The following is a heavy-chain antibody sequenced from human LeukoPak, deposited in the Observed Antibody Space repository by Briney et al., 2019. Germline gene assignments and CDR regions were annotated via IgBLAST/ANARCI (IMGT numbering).Heavy chain of an antibody. CDR2: IYSDSST. J-gene: IGHJ4*02. V-gene: IGHV3-53*01. CDR1: GFTVSSNY. CDR3: AKLGSNGGWYEY. D-gene: IGHD6-19*01. Sequence: PGGSLRLSCAASGFTVSSNYMNWVRQAPGKGLECVSVIYSDSSTYYADSVKGRFTISRDNSKNTLYLQMNSLRAEDTAVYYCAKLGSNGGWYEYWGQGTLVTVSA.